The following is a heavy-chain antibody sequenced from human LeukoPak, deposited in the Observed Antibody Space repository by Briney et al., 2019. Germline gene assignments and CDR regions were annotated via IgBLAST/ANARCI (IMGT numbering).Heavy chain of an antibody. V-gene: IGHV3-30*03. CDR2: ISSDGSRK. J-gene: IGHJ4*02. CDR1: GFTFSNYD. D-gene: IGHD6-13*01. Sequence: PGGSLRLSCAASGFTFSNYDMHWVRQAPGKGLEWVAVISSDGSRKYYPDSVKGRFTISRDNSKNTLYLQMNSLRAEDTAVYYCARDPKGYSSSWYYFDYWGQGTLVTVSS. CDR3: ARDPKGYSSSWYYFDY.